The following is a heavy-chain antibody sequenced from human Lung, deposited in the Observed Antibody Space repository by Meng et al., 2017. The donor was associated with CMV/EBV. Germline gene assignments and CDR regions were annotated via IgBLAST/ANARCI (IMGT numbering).Heavy chain of an antibody. CDR3: ARGWGAALDY. D-gene: IGHD1-26*01. CDR1: GYSIRSGNN. J-gene: IGHJ4*02. V-gene: IGHV4-38-2*02. Sequence: SXTLSLTCTVSGYSIRSGNNWGWIRQPPGKGLEWMGSFYHTGNTSYNRSLKGRVPISLDTSKNPFSLKLTSVTAADTAVYYCARGWGAALDYWGQGTVVNVSS. CDR2: FYHTGNT.